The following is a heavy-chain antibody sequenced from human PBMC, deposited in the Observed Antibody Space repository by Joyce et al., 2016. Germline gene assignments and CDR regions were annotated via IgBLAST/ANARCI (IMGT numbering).Heavy chain of an antibody. V-gene: IGHV2-5*01. Sequence: QITLRESGPTLVRPTQTLTLTCTFSGFSLNTGGVGVGWIRQPPGKALEWLALIYWNDDNRYNPSMGNRLTVTKDTSRNQVVLTMTNMDPVDTATYYCAHRRGLNGFDPWGQGTLVTVSS. D-gene: IGHD6-25*01. CDR2: IYWNDDN. J-gene: IGHJ5*02. CDR3: AHRRGLNGFDP. CDR1: GFSLNTGGVG.